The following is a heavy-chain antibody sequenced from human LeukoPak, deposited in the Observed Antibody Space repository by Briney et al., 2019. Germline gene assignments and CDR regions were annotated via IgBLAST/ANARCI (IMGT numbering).Heavy chain of an antibody. V-gene: IGHV1-2*02. D-gene: IGHD2-15*01. CDR2: INPNSGGT. J-gene: IGHJ6*03. Sequence: ASVKVSCKASGYTFTGYYMHWVRQAPGQGLEWVGWINPNSGGTNYAQKFQGRVTMTRDTSISTAYMELSRLRSDDTAVYYCAIMVGYCSGGSCPRPRYYYMDVWGKGTTVTVSS. CDR1: GYTFTGYY. CDR3: AIMVGYCSGGSCPRPRYYYMDV.